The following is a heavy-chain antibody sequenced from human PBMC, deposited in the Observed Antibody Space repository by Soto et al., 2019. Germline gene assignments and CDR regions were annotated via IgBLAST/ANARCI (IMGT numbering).Heavy chain of an antibody. D-gene: IGHD3-22*01. CDR1: GDTFSSYA. CDR2: IIPIFGTA. V-gene: IGHV1-69*01. CDR3: ARDGSGYRSRASPMDV. Sequence: SSVKVSCKASGDTFSSYAIRWVLQAPGQGLEWMGGIIPIFGTANYAQKFQGRVTITADESTSTAYMELSSLRSEDTAVYHCARDGSGYRSRASPMDVWGQGTTLTVSS. J-gene: IGHJ6*02.